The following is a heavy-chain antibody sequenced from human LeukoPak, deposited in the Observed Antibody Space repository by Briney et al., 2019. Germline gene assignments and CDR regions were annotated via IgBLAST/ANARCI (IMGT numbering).Heavy chain of an antibody. V-gene: IGHV1-18*01. CDR1: GYTFTSYG. CDR2: ISAYNGNT. J-gene: IGHJ4*02. Sequence: ASVKVSCNASGYTFTSYGISWVRQAPGQGLEWMEWISAYNGNTNYAQKLQGRVTMTTDTSTSTAYMELSRLRSDDTAVYYCARAGSLYGSGSYYGDYWGQGTLVTVSS. D-gene: IGHD3-10*01. CDR3: ARAGSLYGSGSYYGDY.